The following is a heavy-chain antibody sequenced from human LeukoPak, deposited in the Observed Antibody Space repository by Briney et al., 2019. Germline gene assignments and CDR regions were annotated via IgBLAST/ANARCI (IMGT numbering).Heavy chain of an antibody. Sequence: PGGSLRLSCAASGFNSNDYVMSWVRQAPGKGLEWVSSISGSGRSLHYADSIKGRFNISRDNSKHILYLQMDSLRAEDTAIYYCARVHNTVFRGQGVQVTVSS. CDR1: GFNSNDYV. CDR3: ARVHNTVF. J-gene: IGHJ4*02. D-gene: IGHD4-11*01. V-gene: IGHV3-23*01. CDR2: ISGSGRSL.